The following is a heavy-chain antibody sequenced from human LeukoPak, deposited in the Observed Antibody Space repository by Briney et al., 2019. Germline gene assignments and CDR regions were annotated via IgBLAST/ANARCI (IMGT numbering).Heavy chain of an antibody. CDR3: ARVFYYDSSGYYRYYFDY. Sequence: PSETLSLTCTVSGGSISSYYWSWIRQPPGKGLEWIGYIYYSGSTYYNPSLKSRVTISVDTSKNQFSLKLSSVTAADTAVYYCARVFYYDSSGYYRYYFDYWGQGTLVTVSS. J-gene: IGHJ4*02. CDR2: IYYSGST. CDR1: GGSISSYY. D-gene: IGHD3-22*01. V-gene: IGHV4-59*12.